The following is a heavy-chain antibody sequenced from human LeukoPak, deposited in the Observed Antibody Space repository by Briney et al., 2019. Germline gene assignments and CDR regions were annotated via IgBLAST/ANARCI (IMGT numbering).Heavy chain of an antibody. J-gene: IGHJ4*02. CDR3: ARDSGYYDILTGYQEGLDY. D-gene: IGHD3-9*01. CDR2: ISAYNGNT. CDR1: GYTFTSYG. V-gene: IGHV1-18*01. Sequence: ASVKVSCKASGYTFTSYGISWVRQAPGQGLEWMGRISAYNGNTNYAQKFQGRVTMTTDKSTSTAYMELRSLRSDDTAVYYCARDSGYYDILTGYQEGLDYWGQGTLVTVSS.